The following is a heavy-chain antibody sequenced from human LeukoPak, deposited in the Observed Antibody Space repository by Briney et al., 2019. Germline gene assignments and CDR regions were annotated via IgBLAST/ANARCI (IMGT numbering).Heavy chain of an antibody. Sequence: ASVKVSCKGSGYTFSGYYMHWVRQAPGQGLEWMGWINPNSGTTNYAKKFQGRVTVTRDTSTSTAYVELSRLESDDTAVYYCARDLMTTPTWDFDYWGQGTLVTVAS. CDR2: INPNSGTT. J-gene: IGHJ4*02. D-gene: IGHD3-16*01. CDR1: GYTFSGYY. CDR3: ARDLMTTPTWDFDY. V-gene: IGHV1-2*02.